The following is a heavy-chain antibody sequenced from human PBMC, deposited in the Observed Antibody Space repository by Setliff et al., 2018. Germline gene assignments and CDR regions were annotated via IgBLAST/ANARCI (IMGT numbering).Heavy chain of an antibody. D-gene: IGHD4-17*01. Sequence: SETLSLTCTVSGDSISRYYWSWIRQPPGKGLEWIGYIYYSGTTNYNPSLKSRVTISVDTSKNQFSLKLSSVTAADTAVYYCARFYGDYQFDYWGQGTLVTVSS. V-gene: IGHV4-59*08. J-gene: IGHJ4*02. CDR2: IYYSGTT. CDR3: ARFYGDYQFDY. CDR1: GDSISRYY.